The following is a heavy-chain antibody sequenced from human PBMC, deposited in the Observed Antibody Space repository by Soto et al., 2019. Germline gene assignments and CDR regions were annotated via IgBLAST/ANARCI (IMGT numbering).Heavy chain of an antibody. J-gene: IGHJ4*02. V-gene: IGHV4-30-2*01. Sequence: QLQLQESGSGLVKPSQTLSLTCAVSGGSISSGTYSWSWIRQPPGKGLEWIGYIYQSGSTYYNPSVKSRGTIALGKSDHRFSRRLYSVTAAGTAVYYCARGGGGTTTGDDYWGQGTLVTVSS. CDR2: IYQSGST. D-gene: IGHD1-26*01. CDR3: ARGGGGTTTGDDY. CDR1: GGSISSGTYS.